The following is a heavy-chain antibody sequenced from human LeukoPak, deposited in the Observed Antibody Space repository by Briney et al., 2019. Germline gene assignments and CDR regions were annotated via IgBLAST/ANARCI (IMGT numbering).Heavy chain of an antibody. CDR2: IYYSGST. Sequence: SETLSLTCTVSGGSISSSSYYRGWIRQPPGKGLEWIGSIYYSGSTYYNPSLKSRVTMSVDTSKNQFSLKLSSVTAADTAVYYCARPTPPAIAAAGILHWGQGTLVTVS. V-gene: IGHV4-39*01. J-gene: IGHJ1*01. CDR3: ARPTPPAIAAAGILH. D-gene: IGHD6-13*01. CDR1: GGSISSSSYY.